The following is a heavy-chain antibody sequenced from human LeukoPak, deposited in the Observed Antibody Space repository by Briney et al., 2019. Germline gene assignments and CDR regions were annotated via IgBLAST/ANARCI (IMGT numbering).Heavy chain of an antibody. V-gene: IGHV4-30-4*08. D-gene: IGHD2-21*01. J-gene: IGHJ4*02. Sequence: SETLSLTCTVPGGSISSGDYYWSWIRQPPGKGLEWIGYIYYSGSTYYNPSLKSRVTISVDTSKHQFSLKLSSVTAADTAVYYCARLARLVDVVYWGQGTLVTVSS. CDR1: GGSISSGDYY. CDR3: ARLARLVDVVY. CDR2: IYYSGST.